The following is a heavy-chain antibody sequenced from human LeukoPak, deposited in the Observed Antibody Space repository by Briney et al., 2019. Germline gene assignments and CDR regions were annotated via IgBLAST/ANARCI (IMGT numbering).Heavy chain of an antibody. CDR3: AREAGGSYSQYYFDY. D-gene: IGHD1-26*01. V-gene: IGHV1-69*05. CDR1: GGTFSSYA. J-gene: IGHJ4*02. Sequence: GASAKVSCKASGGTFSSYAISWVRQAPGQGLEWMGGIIPIFGTANYAQKFQGRVTITTDESTSTAYMELSSLRSEDTAVYYCAREAGGSYSQYYFDYWGQGTLVTVSS. CDR2: IIPIFGTA.